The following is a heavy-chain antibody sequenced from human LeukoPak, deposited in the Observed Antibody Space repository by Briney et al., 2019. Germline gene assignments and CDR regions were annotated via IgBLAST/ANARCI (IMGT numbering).Heavy chain of an antibody. Sequence: GGSLRLSCTASGFTFRRYSFNWVRQAPGKWLEWVSTISSGSDYIYYADSVRGRFTISRDNAENSLYLQMNSLRAEDTAVYYCTRDLSLAAPQGFDYWGQGTLVTVSS. CDR2: ISSGSDYI. J-gene: IGHJ4*02. CDR3: TRDLSLAAPQGFDY. V-gene: IGHV3-21*01. D-gene: IGHD6-6*01. CDR1: GFTFRRYS.